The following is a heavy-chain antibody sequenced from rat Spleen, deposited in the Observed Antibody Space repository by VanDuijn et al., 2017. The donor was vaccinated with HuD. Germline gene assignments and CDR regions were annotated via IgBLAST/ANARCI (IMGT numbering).Heavy chain of an antibody. Sequence: QVQLKESGPGLVQPSQTLSLTCTVSGFSLITNSVHWVRQPPGKGLERMGGIWGDGTTDYNLGLKSRLIISRDTSKSQVFLKMNSLQTEDTAIYYCARANRDSYAHFDHWGQGVMVTVSS. J-gene: IGHJ2*01. D-gene: IGHD1-12*01. CDR2: IWGDGTT. V-gene: IGHV2-1*01. CDR3: ARANRDSYAHFDH. CDR1: GFSLITNS.